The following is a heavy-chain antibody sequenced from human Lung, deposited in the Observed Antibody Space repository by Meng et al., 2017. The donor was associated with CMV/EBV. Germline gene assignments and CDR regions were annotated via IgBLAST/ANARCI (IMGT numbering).Heavy chain of an antibody. J-gene: IGHJ4*01. CDR1: GGSISSSSYY. CDR2: IYYSGST. D-gene: IGHD6-19*01. V-gene: IGHV4-39*01. CDR3: ARYSSGWKHGKIN. Sequence: LXXTVSGGSISSSSYYWGWIRQPPGKGLEWIGCIYYSGSTYYNPSLKSRVTISVDTSKNQFSLKLSSVTAADTAVYYCARYSSGWKHGKINWGQGTMVXVSS.